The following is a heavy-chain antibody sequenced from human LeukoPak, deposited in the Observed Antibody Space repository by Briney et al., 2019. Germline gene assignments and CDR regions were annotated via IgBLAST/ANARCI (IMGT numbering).Heavy chain of an antibody. D-gene: IGHD3-9*01. CDR3: ARKKYFDWLLYY. Sequence: GGSRRFSCAASGITVSSNYMSWVRQTPGKGLEWVSVTYTGGSTYYADSVKGRFTISRDTSKNTLYLQMNSLRVEDTAVYYCARKKYFDWLLYYWGQGTLVTVSS. CDR1: GITVSSNY. J-gene: IGHJ4*02. V-gene: IGHV3-66*01. CDR2: TYTGGST.